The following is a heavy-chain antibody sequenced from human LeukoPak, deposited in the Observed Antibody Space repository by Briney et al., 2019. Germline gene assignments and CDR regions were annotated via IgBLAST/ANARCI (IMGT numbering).Heavy chain of an antibody. CDR3: ARPRLGDYGSFDY. D-gene: IGHD4-17*01. CDR1: GGSISSSNYY. J-gene: IGHJ4*02. Sequence: PSETLSLTCTVSGGSISSSNYYWGWIRQPPGKGLEWIGSIYYIGSTYYNPSLKSRVTISVDTSKNQFSLKLSSVTAADTAVYYCARPRLGDYGSFDYWGQGTLVTVSS. V-gene: IGHV4-39*01. CDR2: IYYIGST.